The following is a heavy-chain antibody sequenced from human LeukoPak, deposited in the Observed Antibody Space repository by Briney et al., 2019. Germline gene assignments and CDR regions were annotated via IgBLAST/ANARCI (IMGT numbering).Heavy chain of an antibody. CDR1: GYTFTGYY. V-gene: IGHV1-2*02. CDR3: AKNPYEYYFDF. Sequence: ASVKVSCKASGYTFTGYYVHWVRQAPGQGLEWMGWINPNSGDANYAQKFQGRVTMTRDTSIRTAYMELSGLRSVDTAVYYCAKNPYEYYFDFWGQGTLVTVSS. J-gene: IGHJ4*02. CDR2: INPNSGDA. D-gene: IGHD5-12*01.